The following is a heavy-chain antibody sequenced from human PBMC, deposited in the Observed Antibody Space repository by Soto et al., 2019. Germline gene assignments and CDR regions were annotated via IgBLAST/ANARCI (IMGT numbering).Heavy chain of an antibody. D-gene: IGHD3-10*01. CDR1: GFTLSSYW. Sequence: EVQLVESGGGLVQPGESLRLSCAASGFTLSSYWMSWVRQAPGKGLEWVANIKQDGSEIFYVDSVKGRFTISRDNAKNSLYLQLNSLRADDTAVYYCARSTMVRGVIINDWGQGTLVTVSS. CDR2: IKQDGSEI. V-gene: IGHV3-7*01. CDR3: ARSTMVRGVIIND. J-gene: IGHJ4*02.